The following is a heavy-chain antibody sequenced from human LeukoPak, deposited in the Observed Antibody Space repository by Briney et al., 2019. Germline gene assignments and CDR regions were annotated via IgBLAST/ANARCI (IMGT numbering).Heavy chain of an antibody. V-gene: IGHV3-15*01. Sequence: GGSLRLSCAASGFTFSSYAMDWVRQAPGKGLEWVGRIRSKADGETTDYGAPVKGRFTISRDESKNTVYLQMNSLKTDDTALYYCTTDSGRLVVTWGQGTLVTVSS. D-gene: IGHD3-22*01. CDR2: IRSKADGETT. CDR3: TTDSGRLVVT. J-gene: IGHJ4*02. CDR1: GFTFSSYA.